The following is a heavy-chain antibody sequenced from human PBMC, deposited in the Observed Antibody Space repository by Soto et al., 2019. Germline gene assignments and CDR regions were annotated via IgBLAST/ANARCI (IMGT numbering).Heavy chain of an antibody. V-gene: IGHV3-43D*04. CDR2: TNSDGTDS. D-gene: IGHD3-22*01. CDR1: GFDFEDYA. Sequence: GGSLRLSCAAAGFDFEDYAMHWVRQVPGKGLEWVSLTNSDGTDSYYMDPVKGRFTISRDNAKSTLYLQMDRLRPEDTALYFCAKSLYYYDSSPLDHWGQGTLVTVSS. CDR3: AKSLYYYDSSPLDH. J-gene: IGHJ4*02.